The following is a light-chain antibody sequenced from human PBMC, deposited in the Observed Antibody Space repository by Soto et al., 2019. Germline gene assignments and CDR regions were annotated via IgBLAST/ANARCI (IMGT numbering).Light chain of an antibody. Sequence: QSVLTQPPSVSGAPGQMVTISCTGSSSNVGTNSVHWYQHLPGAAPKVLIYANNNRPSGVPDRFSVSKSGTSASLAITGLQAEDEADYYCQSYDSNLNGLYVFGTGTKVTVL. CDR1: SSNVGTNS. CDR2: ANN. V-gene: IGLV1-40*01. CDR3: QSYDSNLNGLYV. J-gene: IGLJ1*01.